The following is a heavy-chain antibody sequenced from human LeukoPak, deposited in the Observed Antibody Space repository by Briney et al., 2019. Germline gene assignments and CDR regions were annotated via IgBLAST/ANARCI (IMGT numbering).Heavy chain of an antibody. D-gene: IGHD3-9*01. V-gene: IGHV4-30-4*01. CDR3: ARVTNTLRYFDWFLDY. Sequence: PSQTLSLTCTVSGGSISSGDYYWSWIRQPPGKGLEWIGYIYYSGSTYYNPSLKSRVTISVDTSKNQFSLKLSSATAADTAVYYCARVTNTLRYFDWFLDYWGQGTLVTVSS. CDR2: IYYSGST. CDR1: GGSISSGDYY. J-gene: IGHJ4*02.